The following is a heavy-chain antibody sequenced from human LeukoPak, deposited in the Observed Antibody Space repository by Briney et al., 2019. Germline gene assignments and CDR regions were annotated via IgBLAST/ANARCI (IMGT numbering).Heavy chain of an antibody. Sequence: PGGSLRLSCAASGFTFSSYEMNWVRQAPGQGLEWVSYIYSSGGNIYYADSVKGRFIISRDNAKNSLYLQMNSLRVEDTAVYYCAREGADGYNVGFDYWGQGTLVTVSS. J-gene: IGHJ4*02. CDR3: AREGADGYNVGFDY. D-gene: IGHD5-24*01. V-gene: IGHV3-48*03. CDR2: IYSSGGNI. CDR1: GFTFSSYE.